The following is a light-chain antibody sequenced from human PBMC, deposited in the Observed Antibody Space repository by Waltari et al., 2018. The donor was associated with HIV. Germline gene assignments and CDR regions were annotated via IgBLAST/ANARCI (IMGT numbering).Light chain of an antibody. V-gene: IGLV2-14*01. CDR2: EVS. Sequence: PASVSGSPGQSITISCSGTSSDIGAYNYVSWYQKYPGKAPKLMIYEVSYRPSGVSSRFSASKSGNMASLTISGLQAEDEAHYYCSSYTRGTTPVVFGGGTKLTVL. CDR3: SSYTRGTTPVV. CDR1: SSDIGAYNY. J-gene: IGLJ2*01.